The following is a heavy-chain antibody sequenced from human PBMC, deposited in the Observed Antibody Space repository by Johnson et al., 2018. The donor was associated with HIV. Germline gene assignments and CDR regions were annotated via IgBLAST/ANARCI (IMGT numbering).Heavy chain of an antibody. D-gene: IGHD6-19*01. CDR1: GLTFSTYD. V-gene: IGHV3-30*02. Sequence: QVQLVESGGGAVQPGGSLRLSCAASGLTFSTYDMHWVRQAPGKGLEWVAFIRYDGSNKYYADSVKGRFTISRDNSKNKLYLQMNSLRAEDTAVYSCAKDRAAVAGPGGGAVYIWGQGTMVTVSS. CDR2: IRYDGSNK. CDR3: AKDRAAVAGPGGGAVYI. J-gene: IGHJ3*02.